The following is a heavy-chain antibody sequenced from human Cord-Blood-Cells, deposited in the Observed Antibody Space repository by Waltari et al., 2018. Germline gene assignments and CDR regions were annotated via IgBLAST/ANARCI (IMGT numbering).Heavy chain of an antibody. CDR3: ARPAVPAAMLDAFDI. V-gene: IGHV4-39*07. J-gene: IGHJ3*02. CDR2: IYYSGST. D-gene: IGHD2-2*01. Sequence: QLQLQESGPGLVKPSETLSLTCTVSGGSISSSSYYWGWIRQPPGKGLEWIGSIYYSGSTYYNPSLKSRVTISVDTSKNQFSLKLSSVIAADTAVYYCARPAVPAAMLDAFDIWGQGTMVTVSS. CDR1: GGSISSSSYY.